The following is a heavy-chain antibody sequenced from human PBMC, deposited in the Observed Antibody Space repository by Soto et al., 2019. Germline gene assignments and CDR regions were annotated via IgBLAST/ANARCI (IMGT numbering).Heavy chain of an antibody. J-gene: IGHJ4*01. Sequence: PGEALKISCKASGYNFISYWIGWGRHMPGKGLEWMGIIYPSDSDTRYSPFFQGQVTISANKSINTAYLQWSSLKAPDTAMYYCARGAVSTSFDYWGLGTLVTVSS. CDR1: GYNFISYW. CDR2: IYPSDSDT. V-gene: IGHV5-51*01. CDR3: ARGAVSTSFDY. D-gene: IGHD1-26*01.